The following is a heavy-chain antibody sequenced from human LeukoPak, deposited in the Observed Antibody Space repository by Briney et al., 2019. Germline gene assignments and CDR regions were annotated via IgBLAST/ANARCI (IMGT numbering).Heavy chain of an antibody. CDR3: AREKNRGYYFDY. CDR2: IIPIFGTA. CDR1: GGTFSSYA. D-gene: IGHD7-27*01. V-gene: IGHV1-69*05. J-gene: IGHJ4*02. Sequence: PVKVSCKASGGTFSSYAISWVRQAPGQGLEWMRRIIPIFGTANYAQKFQGRVTITTDESTSTAYMELSSLRSEDTAVYYCAREKNRGYYFDYWGQGTLVTVSS.